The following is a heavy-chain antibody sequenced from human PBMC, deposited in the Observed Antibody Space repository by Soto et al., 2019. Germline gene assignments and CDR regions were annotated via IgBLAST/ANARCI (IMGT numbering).Heavy chain of an antibody. V-gene: IGHV3-48*03. CDR3: AKEKTVTDSGYDAFDV. Sequence: EVQLVESGGGLVQPGGSLRLSCAASGFAFSSYEMDWVRQAPGKGLEWIAYMSSGGGTIYYADSVKGRFTISRDNARDSLYLEMNSLGVEDTAIYYCAKEKTVTDSGYDAFDVWGKGTRVTVS. D-gene: IGHD5-12*01. J-gene: IGHJ3*01. CDR2: MSSGGGTI. CDR1: GFAFSSYE.